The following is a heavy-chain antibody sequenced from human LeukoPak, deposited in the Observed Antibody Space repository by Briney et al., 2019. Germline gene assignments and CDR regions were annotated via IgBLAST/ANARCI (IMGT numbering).Heavy chain of an antibody. D-gene: IGHD3-10*01. Sequence: SETLSLTCTVSGGSISSYYWSWIRQPPGKGLEWIGYIYYSGSTNYKPSLKSRVTISVDTSKNQFSLQLSSVTAADTAVYYCARGGYYGSANDFRFDPWGQGTLVTVSS. CDR2: IYYSGST. J-gene: IGHJ5*02. CDR3: ARGGYYGSANDFRFDP. V-gene: IGHV4-59*01. CDR1: GGSISSYY.